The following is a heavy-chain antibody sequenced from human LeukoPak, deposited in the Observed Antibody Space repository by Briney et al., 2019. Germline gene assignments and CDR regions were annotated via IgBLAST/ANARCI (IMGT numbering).Heavy chain of an antibody. V-gene: IGHV4-39*01. CDR3: ARLFDY. Sequence: PSETLSLTCTVSGGSISSSTYYWGWIRQPPGRGLEWIGSTYYSGSTHNNPSLQSRVTISVDTSKNQFSLRLSSVTAADTAVYYCARLFDYWGQGTLVTVSS. CDR1: GGSISSSTYY. CDR2: TYYSGST. J-gene: IGHJ4*02.